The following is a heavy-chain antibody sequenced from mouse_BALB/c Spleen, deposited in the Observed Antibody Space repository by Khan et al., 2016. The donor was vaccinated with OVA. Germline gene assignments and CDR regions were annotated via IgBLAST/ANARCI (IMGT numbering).Heavy chain of an antibody. J-gene: IGHJ4*01. Sequence: QIQLVQSGPELKKPGETVKISCKASGYTFTKFGMNWVKQAPGKGLEWMGWINTYTGEPTYADDFKGRFAFSMETSASTAYLQINNLKDEDTATYCCARPPYVSDTMAYWGQGTSVTVSS. D-gene: IGHD1-1*01. CDR1: GYTFTKFG. CDR2: INTYTGEP. V-gene: IGHV9-3-1*01. CDR3: ARPPYVSDTMAY.